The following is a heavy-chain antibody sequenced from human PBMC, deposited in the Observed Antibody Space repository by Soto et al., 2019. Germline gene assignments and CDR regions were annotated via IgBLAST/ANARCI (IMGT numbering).Heavy chain of an antibody. J-gene: IGHJ4*02. D-gene: IGHD4-17*01. CDR2: INAGNGNT. Sequence: QVQIVQSGAEVKKPGASVKVSCKASGYTFTSYAMHWVRQAPGQRLEWMGWINAGNGNTKYSQKFQGRVTITRDTSASTAYMELRSLRSEDTAVYYCARERGYGDYYFDYWGQGTLVTVSS. CDR1: GYTFTSYA. CDR3: ARERGYGDYYFDY. V-gene: IGHV1-3*01.